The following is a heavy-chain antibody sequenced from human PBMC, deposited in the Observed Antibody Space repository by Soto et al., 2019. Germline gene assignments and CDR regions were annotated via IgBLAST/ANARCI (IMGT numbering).Heavy chain of an antibody. J-gene: IGHJ5*02. CDR1: GYTFTSYA. CDR2: INAGNGNT. V-gene: IGHV1-3*01. CDR3: ARGVRYCSGGSCYSAWFDP. D-gene: IGHD2-15*01. Sequence: ASVKVSCKASGYTFTSYAMHWVLQAPGQRLEWMGWINAGNGNTKYSQKFQGRVTITRDTSASTAYMELSSLRSEDTAVYYCARGVRYCSGGSCYSAWFDPWGQGTLVTVSS.